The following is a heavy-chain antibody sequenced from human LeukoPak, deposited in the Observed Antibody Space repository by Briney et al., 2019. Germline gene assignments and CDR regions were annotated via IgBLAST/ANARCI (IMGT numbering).Heavy chain of an antibody. J-gene: IGHJ4*02. CDR3: ARGSEWELLSCDY. CDR1: GFTFSSNG. Sequence: PGGSLRLSCAASGFTFSSNGMSWVRQAPGKGLEWVSSISSSSSYIYYADSVKGRFTISRDNAKNSLYLQMNSLRAEDTAVYYCARGSEWELLSCDYWGQGTLVTVSS. D-gene: IGHD1-26*01. CDR2: ISSSSSYI. V-gene: IGHV3-21*06.